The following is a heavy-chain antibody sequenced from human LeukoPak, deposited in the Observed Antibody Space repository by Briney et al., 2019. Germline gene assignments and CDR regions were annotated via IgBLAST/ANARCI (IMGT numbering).Heavy chain of an antibody. CDR1: GGSFSGYY. CDR2: INHSGST. CDR3: ARLPPPYYYYYYMDV. J-gene: IGHJ6*03. Sequence: SETLSLSCAVYGGSFSGYYWSWIRQPPGRGLEWIGEINHSGSTNYNPSLKSRVTISVDTSKNQFSLKLSSVTAADTAVYYCARLPPPYYYYYYMDVWGKGTTVTVSS. V-gene: IGHV4-34*01.